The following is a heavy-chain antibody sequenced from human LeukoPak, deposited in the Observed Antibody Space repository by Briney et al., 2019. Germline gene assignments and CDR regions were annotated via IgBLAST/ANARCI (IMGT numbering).Heavy chain of an antibody. CDR2: IYYSGST. J-gene: IGHJ4*02. CDR1: GGSISSYL. Sequence: SETLSLTCTVSGGSISSYLWSWIRQPPGKGLEWIGYIYYSGSTNYNPSLKSRVTILVDTSKNQFSLKVSSVTAADTAVYYCARDFPLKYWGQGTLVTVSS. CDR3: ARDFPLKY. V-gene: IGHV4-59*01.